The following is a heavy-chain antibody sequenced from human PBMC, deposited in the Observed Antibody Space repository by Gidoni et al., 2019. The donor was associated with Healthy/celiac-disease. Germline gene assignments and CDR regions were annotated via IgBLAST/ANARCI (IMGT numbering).Heavy chain of an antibody. CDR3: ARDDSSGPYYYYYMDV. CDR1: GFTFSSYS. V-gene: IGHV3-48*02. J-gene: IGHJ6*03. Sequence: EVQLVESGGGLVQPGGSLRLSCAASGFTFSSYSMNWVRQAPGKGLEWVSYISSSSSTIYYADSVKGRFTISRDNAKNSLYLQMNSLRDEDTAVYYCARDDSSGPYYYYYMDVWGKGTTVTVSS. CDR2: ISSSSSTI. D-gene: IGHD6-19*01.